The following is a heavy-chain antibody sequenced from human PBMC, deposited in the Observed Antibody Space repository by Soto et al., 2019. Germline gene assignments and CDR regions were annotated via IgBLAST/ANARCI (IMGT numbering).Heavy chain of an antibody. Sequence: SETLSLTCSVSGGSISSYYWSWIRQPAGKGLEWIGRIYASGSPNYNPSLKSRVTMSVDTSKNQFSLRLNTLRPEDTAMYYCARVAYWGPGTQVTVSS. CDR2: IYASGSP. V-gene: IGHV4-4*07. CDR3: ARVAY. CDR1: GGSISSYY. J-gene: IGHJ4*02.